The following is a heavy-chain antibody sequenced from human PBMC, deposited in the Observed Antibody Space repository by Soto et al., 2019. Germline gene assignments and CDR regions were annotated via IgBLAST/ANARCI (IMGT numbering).Heavy chain of an antibody. V-gene: IGHV4-4*07. D-gene: IGHD1-1*01. CDR1: GASISGYY. CDR3: VRDGTKTLRDWFDP. Sequence: SETLSLTCTVSGASISGYYWSWIRKSAGKGLEWIGRIYATGTTDYNPSLKSRVMMSVDTSKKQFSLRLRSVTAADTAVYYCVRDGTKTLRDWFDPWARDFRAPSPQ. CDR2: IYATGTT. J-gene: IGHJ5*02.